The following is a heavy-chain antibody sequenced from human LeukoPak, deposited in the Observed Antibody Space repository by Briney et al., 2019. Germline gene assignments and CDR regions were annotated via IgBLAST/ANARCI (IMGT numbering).Heavy chain of an antibody. D-gene: IGHD3-9*01. CDR1: GYSLTELS. J-gene: IGHJ6*02. CDR3: ATTRLVPLYYYGMDV. V-gene: IGHV1-24*01. CDR2: IGPGDGET. Sequence: GASVKVSCKVSGYSLTELSIRWVRQAPGEGLEWMGCIGPGDGETNYAQKFQGRVTMTEDTSTDTAYMELSSLRSDDTAVYYCATTRLVPLYYYGMDVWGQGTTVAVSS.